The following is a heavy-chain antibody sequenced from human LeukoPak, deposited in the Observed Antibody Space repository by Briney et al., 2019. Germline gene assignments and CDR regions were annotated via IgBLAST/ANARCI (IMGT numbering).Heavy chain of an antibody. J-gene: IGHJ4*02. CDR3: ARIASGPDKNFDY. Sequence: SETLSLTCAVSGGSVSSSSWWSWVRQPPGKGLEWIGEINHSGSTNYNPSLKSRVTISVDTSKNQFSLKLSSVTAADTAVYYCARIASGPDKNFDYWGQGTLVTVSS. CDR2: INHSGST. CDR1: GGSVSSSSW. V-gene: IGHV4-4*02. D-gene: IGHD6-13*01.